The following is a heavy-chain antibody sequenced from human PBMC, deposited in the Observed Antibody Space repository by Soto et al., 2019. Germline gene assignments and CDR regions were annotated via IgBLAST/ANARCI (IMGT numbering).Heavy chain of an antibody. CDR2: ITWDGGST. CDR3: ATEGQKHFHH. CDR1: GFTFDDYT. V-gene: IGHV3-43*01. J-gene: IGHJ1*01. Sequence: EVQLVESGGVVVQPGGSLRLSCAASGFTFDDYTMHWVRQAPGKGLQWISLITWDGGSTYYADAVKGRFTVSRDNSKKSLYLQMDSLRTEDTAFYYCATEGQKHFHHWGQGTLLTVSS.